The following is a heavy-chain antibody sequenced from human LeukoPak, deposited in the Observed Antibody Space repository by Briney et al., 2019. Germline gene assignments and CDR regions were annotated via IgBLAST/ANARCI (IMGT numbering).Heavy chain of an antibody. Sequence: GGSLSLSCAASGFTFSNHGMHWVRQAPGKGLEWVANIWYDGSQEYYADTVKGRFTISRDISKNTLYLQMNSLRAEDTAVYYCARDLAAARLDFRGQGTLVTVSS. D-gene: IGHD6-6*01. V-gene: IGHV3-33*01. CDR3: ARDLAAARLDF. CDR1: GFTFSNHG. J-gene: IGHJ4*02. CDR2: IWYDGSQE.